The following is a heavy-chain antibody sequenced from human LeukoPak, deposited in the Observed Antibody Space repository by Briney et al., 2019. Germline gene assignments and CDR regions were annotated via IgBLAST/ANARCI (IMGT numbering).Heavy chain of an antibody. CDR3: AKRLGSGWLFDY. D-gene: IGHD6-19*01. Sequence: QTGGSLRLSCAASGFTFSSYAMSWVRQAPGKGLEWVSGISGSGGTTYYADSVKGRLTISRDNSKNTLYLQMNSLRAEDTAVYYCAKRLGSGWLFDYWGQGTLVTASS. V-gene: IGHV3-23*01. CDR2: ISGSGGTT. J-gene: IGHJ4*02. CDR1: GFTFSSYA.